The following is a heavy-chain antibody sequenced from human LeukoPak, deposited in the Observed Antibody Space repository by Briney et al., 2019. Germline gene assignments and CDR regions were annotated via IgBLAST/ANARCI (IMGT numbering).Heavy chain of an antibody. Sequence: PSETLSLTCAVYGGSFSGYYWSWIRQPPGKGLEWIGEINHSGSTNYNPSLKSRVTISVDTSKNQFSLKLSSVTAADTAVCYCARGINYDILTGYFRRSSDGYFDYWGQGTLVTVSS. J-gene: IGHJ4*02. CDR2: INHSGST. V-gene: IGHV4-34*01. CDR1: GGSFSGYY. D-gene: IGHD3-9*01. CDR3: ARGINYDILTGYFRRSSDGYFDY.